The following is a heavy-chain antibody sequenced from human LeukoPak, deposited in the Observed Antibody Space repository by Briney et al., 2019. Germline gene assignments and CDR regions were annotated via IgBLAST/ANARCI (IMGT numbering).Heavy chain of an antibody. Sequence: SETLSLTCTVSGGSISSYYWSWIRQPPGKGLEWIGYIYYSGSTNYNPSLKSRVTISVDTSKNQFSLKLSSVTAADTAAYYCAREDDFWGGFDYWGQGTLVTVSS. D-gene: IGHD3-3*01. CDR1: GGSISSYY. CDR2: IYYSGST. CDR3: AREDDFWGGFDY. J-gene: IGHJ4*02. V-gene: IGHV4-59*01.